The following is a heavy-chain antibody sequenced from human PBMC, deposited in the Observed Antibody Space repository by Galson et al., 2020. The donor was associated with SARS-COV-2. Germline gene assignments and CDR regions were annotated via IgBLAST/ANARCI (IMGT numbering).Heavy chain of an antibody. J-gene: IGHJ4*02. CDR2: IGSNGGDT. D-gene: IGHD2-2*01. Sequence: QAGGSLRLSCSASGFTFSSYAMHWVRQAPGKGLEYVSAIGSNGGDTYYADSVKGRFTISRDNFKNTLYLQMSSLRAEDTAVYYCAAYCYSISCSDYWGQGTLVTVSS. V-gene: IGHV3-64D*08. CDR3: AAYCYSISCSDY. CDR1: GFTFSSYA.